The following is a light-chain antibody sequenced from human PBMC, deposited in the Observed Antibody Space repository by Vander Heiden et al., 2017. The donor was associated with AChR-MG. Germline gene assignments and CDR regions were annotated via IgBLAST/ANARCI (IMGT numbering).Light chain of an antibody. CDR1: SSDVGGYNY. J-gene: IGLJ3*02. CDR2: EVS. CDR3: SSYAGSNNWV. V-gene: IGLV2-8*01. Sequence: QPPSASGSPGQSVTISCTGTSSDVGGYNYVSWYQQHPGKAPKLMIYEVSKRPSGVPDRFSGSKSGNTASLTVSGLQAEDEADYYCSSYAGSNNWVFGGGTKLT.